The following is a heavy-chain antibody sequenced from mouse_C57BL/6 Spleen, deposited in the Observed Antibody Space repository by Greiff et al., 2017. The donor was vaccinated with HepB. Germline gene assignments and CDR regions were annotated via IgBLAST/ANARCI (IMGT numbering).Heavy chain of an antibody. CDR1: GFTFSSYG. CDR2: ISSGGSYT. CDR3: ARQGFYYYGSSSHYFDY. Sequence: EVQVVESGGDLVKPGGSLKLSCAASGFTFSSYGMSWVRQTPDKRLEWVATISSGGSYTYYPDSVKGRFTISRDNAKNTLYLQMSSLKSEDTAMYYCARQGFYYYGSSSHYFDYWGQGTTLTVSS. D-gene: IGHD1-1*01. V-gene: IGHV5-6*01. J-gene: IGHJ2*01.